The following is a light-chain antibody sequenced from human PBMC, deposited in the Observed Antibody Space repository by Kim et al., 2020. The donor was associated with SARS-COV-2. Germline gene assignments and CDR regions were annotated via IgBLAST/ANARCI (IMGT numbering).Light chain of an antibody. CDR2: GKN. CDR1: SLRTYY. V-gene: IGLV3-19*01. CDR3: NSRDSNDNVV. J-gene: IGLJ2*01. Sequence: DVGQTVRRTCQGDSLRTYYATWDQQKPGQAPILVIYGKNNRPSGIPDRFSGSSSGNTASLTITGTQAGDEADYYCNSRDSNDNVVFGGGTQLTVL.